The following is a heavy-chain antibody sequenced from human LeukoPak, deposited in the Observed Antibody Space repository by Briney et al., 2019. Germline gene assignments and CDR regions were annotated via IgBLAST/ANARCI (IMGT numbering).Heavy chain of an antibody. V-gene: IGHV4-59*08. CDR3: ARKTPTPYYYDSSGYYVDAFDI. Sequence: SETLSLTCTVSGGSISSYYWSWIRQPPGKGLEWIGYIYYSGSTNYNPSLKSRVTISVDTSKNQFSLKLSSVTAADTAVYYCARKTPTPYYYDSSGYYVDAFDIWGQGTMVTVSS. D-gene: IGHD3-22*01. J-gene: IGHJ3*02. CDR1: GGSISSYY. CDR2: IYYSGST.